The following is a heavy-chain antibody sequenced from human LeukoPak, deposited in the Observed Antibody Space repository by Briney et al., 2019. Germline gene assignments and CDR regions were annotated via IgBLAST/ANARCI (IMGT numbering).Heavy chain of an antibody. D-gene: IGHD3-22*01. CDR2: ISYDGTNK. CDR1: GSALSRYA. CDR3: ARDLTGWGESSGYSDY. V-gene: IGHV3-30*11. Sequence: AASGSALSRYAMDWVRQAPGKGLEWVALISYDGTNKFYEDSVKGRFTISRDNSKNTLFLQVNSLRAEDTAVYYCARDLTGWGESSGYSDYWGQGTLVTVSS. J-gene: IGHJ4*02.